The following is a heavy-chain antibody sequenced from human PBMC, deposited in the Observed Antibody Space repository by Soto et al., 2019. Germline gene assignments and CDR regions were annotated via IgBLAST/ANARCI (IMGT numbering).Heavy chain of an antibody. Sequence: PGGSLRLSCAASGFTFSSYWMHWVRQAPGKGLVWVSRINSDGSSTSYADSVKGRFTISRDNAKNTLYLQMNSLRAEDTAVYYCASAPVIAVAGIDYYYGMDVWGQGTTVTVSS. CDR1: GFTFSSYW. J-gene: IGHJ6*02. CDR2: INSDGSST. V-gene: IGHV3-74*01. D-gene: IGHD6-19*01. CDR3: ASAPVIAVAGIDYYYGMDV.